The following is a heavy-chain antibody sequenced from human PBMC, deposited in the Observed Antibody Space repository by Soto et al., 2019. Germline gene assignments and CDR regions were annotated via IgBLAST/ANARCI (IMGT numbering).Heavy chain of an antibody. Sequence: EVQLVESGGGLVQPGGSLRLSCATSGFTFSSYSMNWVHQAPGKGLEWVSYLSSSSSTIYYAVSVKGRFTISRDNAKNSLYLKMNSMRDEDTAVYYCAIDTYGDYCLRGYWGQGTLVTVSS. J-gene: IGHJ4*02. V-gene: IGHV3-48*02. D-gene: IGHD4-17*01. CDR3: AIDTYGDYCLRGY. CDR2: LSSSSSTI. CDR1: GFTFSSYS.